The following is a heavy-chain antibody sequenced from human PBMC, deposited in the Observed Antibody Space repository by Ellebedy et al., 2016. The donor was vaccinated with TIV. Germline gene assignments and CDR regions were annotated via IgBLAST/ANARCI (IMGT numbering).Heavy chain of an antibody. CDR2: KRFDGRME. J-gene: IGHJ4*02. CDR3: TRETNPPPGALAGTGFDC. CDR1: GFSFSTHG. V-gene: IGHV3-30*02. D-gene: IGHD6-19*01. Sequence: PGGSLRLSCVASGFSFSTHGMHRVRQAPGKGLEWVAFKRFDGRMEYNGDSVKGRFIISRDLSKNTLYLQMTRLRSEDMGIYYCTRETNPPPGALAGTGFDCWGQGTLVIVSS.